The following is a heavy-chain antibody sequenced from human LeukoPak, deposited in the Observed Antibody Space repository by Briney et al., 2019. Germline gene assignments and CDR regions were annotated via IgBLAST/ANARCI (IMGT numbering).Heavy chain of an antibody. J-gene: IGHJ4*02. CDR3: ASYYGINGVIGY. CDR1: GFSFSEYW. Sequence: GGSLRLSCEGSGFSFSEYWMSWVRQAPGKGLEWVASVKQGGREESYVDSVTGRFDISRDDAKNSLYLQMNTLRSDDTALYCCASYYGINGVIGYCGQGTLVTVSS. D-gene: IGHD4-17*01. CDR2: VKQGGREE. V-gene: IGHV3-7*01.